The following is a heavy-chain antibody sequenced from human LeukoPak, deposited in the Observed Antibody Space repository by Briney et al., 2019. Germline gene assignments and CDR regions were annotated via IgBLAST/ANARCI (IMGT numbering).Heavy chain of an antibody. Sequence: GGSLRLSCAASGFTFSSYSMNWVRQAPGKGLEWVSSISSSSSHIYYADSVKGRFTISRDNAKNSLYLQMNSLRAEDTAVYYCARDHGGKVDRYFDLWGRGTLVTVSS. CDR1: GFTFSSYS. J-gene: IGHJ2*01. V-gene: IGHV3-21*01. CDR2: ISSSSSHI. D-gene: IGHD4-23*01. CDR3: ARDHGGKVDRYFDL.